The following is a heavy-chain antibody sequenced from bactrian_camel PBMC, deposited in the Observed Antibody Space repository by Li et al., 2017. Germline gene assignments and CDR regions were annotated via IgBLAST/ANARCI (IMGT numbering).Heavy chain of an antibody. J-gene: IGHJ4*01. V-gene: IGHV3S53*01. CDR1: IVTSSTAC. CDR3: AAALAIYSGTCGWNPSMYKY. CDR2: IDNNGRT. Sequence: QVQLVESGGGSVEAGGSLRLSCAASIVTSSTACMAWFRQVSGKEREKVATIDNNGRTTYGDSVKGRFTISKDHVRNTLTLEMDSLKPEDTGMYYCAAALAIYSGTCGWNPSMYKYWGQGTQVTVS. D-gene: IGHD2*01.